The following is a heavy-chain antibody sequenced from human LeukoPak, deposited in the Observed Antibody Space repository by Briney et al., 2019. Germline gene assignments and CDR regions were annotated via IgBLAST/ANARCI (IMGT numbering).Heavy chain of an antibody. J-gene: IGHJ4*02. CDR1: GVTLSTYA. Sequence: GGSLRLSCAASGVTLSTYAMSWARQAPGKGLEWVSAISGSGGSTYYADSVKGRFTISRDNAKNSLYLQMNSLRAEDTALYYCAKDSIGYSSGWYYFDYWGQGTLVTVSS. V-gene: IGHV3-23*01. D-gene: IGHD6-19*01. CDR2: ISGSGGST. CDR3: AKDSIGYSSGWYYFDY.